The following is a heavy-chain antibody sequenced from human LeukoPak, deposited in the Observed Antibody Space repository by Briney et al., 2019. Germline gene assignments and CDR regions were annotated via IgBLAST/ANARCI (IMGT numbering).Heavy chain of an antibody. CDR1: GYTFTSYG. D-gene: IGHD3-22*01. Sequence: ASVKVSCKASGYTFTSYGISWVRQAPGQGLEWMGWISAYNGNTNYTQKLQGRVTMTTDTSTSTVYMDLRSLRSDDTAVYYCARGSSGYYYSHFQHWGQGTLVTVSS. J-gene: IGHJ1*01. CDR2: ISAYNGNT. CDR3: ARGSSGYYYSHFQH. V-gene: IGHV1-18*01.